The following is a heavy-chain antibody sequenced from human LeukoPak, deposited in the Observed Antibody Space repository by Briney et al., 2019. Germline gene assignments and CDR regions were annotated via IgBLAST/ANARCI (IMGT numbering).Heavy chain of an antibody. D-gene: IGHD5-18*01. CDR1: GFTFSSYG. J-gene: IGHJ4*02. CDR2: ISYDGSNK. V-gene: IGHV3-30*18. CDR3: AKVPRGTAMAIDY. Sequence: GGSLRLSCAASGFTFSSYGMHWVRQAPGKGLEWVAVISYDGSNKYYADSVKGRFTISRDNSKNTLYLQMNSLRAEDTAVYYCAKVPRGTAMAIDYWGQGTLVTVSS.